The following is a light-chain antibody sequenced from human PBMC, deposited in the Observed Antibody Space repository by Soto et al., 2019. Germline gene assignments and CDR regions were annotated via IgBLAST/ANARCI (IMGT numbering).Light chain of an antibody. J-gene: IGLJ1*01. CDR2: DNN. CDR3: QSYDNSLSGYV. CDR1: NSNIGADYD. V-gene: IGLV1-40*01. Sequence: QSVRTQPPSVSGAPGQRVTISCTGSNSNIGADYDVHWYQQSPGTAPKLLIYDNNNRPSGVPDRFSGSKSGTSASLAITGLQAEEEADYYCQSYDNSLSGYVFGTGTEVTVL.